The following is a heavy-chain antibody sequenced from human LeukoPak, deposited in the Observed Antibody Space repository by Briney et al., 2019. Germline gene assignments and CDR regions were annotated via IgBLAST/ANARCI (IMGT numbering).Heavy chain of an antibody. CDR2: ISWDGGST. CDR3: ARNQKRTSNHFDY. V-gene: IGHV3-43D*03. D-gene: IGHD1-14*01. CDR1: GFTFDDYA. J-gene: IGHJ4*02. Sequence: PGGSLRLSCAASGFTFDDYAMHWVRQAPGKGLEWVSLISWDGGSTYYADSVKSRFTISRDNSKNSLYLQMNSLRAEDTALYYCARNQKRTSNHFDYWGQGTLVTVSS.